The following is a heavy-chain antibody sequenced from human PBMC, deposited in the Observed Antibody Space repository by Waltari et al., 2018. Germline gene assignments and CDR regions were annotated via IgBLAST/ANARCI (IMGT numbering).Heavy chain of an antibody. V-gene: IGHV3-23*01. CDR2: ISAGGGGT. J-gene: IGHJ4*02. CDR3: ALPGYSGYASY. Sequence: EVQLLESGGGLVHPGGSLSLCCAASGFPFSSFAMCWVRQDPGKGVELVSTISAGGGGTYYARAGKGRFAISRDISKNTLLLQMNSLRAEDTAVYYCALPGYSGYASYWGQGTLVTVSS. CDR1: GFPFSSFA. D-gene: IGHD5-12*01.